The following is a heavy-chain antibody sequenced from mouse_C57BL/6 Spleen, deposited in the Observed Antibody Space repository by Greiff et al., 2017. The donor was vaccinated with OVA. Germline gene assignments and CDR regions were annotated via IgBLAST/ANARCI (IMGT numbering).Heavy chain of an antibody. V-gene: IGHV5-17*01. D-gene: IGHD4-1*01. CDR3: ARDWGGTWFAY. CDR2: ISSGSSTI. Sequence: EVQVVESGGGLVKPGGSLKLSCAASGFTFSDYGMHWVRQAPEKGLEWVAYISSGSSTIYYADTVKGRFTISRDNAKNTLFLQMTSLRSEDTAMYYCARDWGGTWFAYWGQGTLVTVSA. J-gene: IGHJ3*01. CDR1: GFTFSDYG.